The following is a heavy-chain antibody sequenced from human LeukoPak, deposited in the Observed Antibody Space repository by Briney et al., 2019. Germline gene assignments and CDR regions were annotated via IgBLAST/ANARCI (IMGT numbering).Heavy chain of an antibody. D-gene: IGHD3/OR15-3a*01. V-gene: IGHV3-66*03. Sequence: QTGGSLRLSCAVSGFRVSDYYMSWVRQAPGKGLEWVGLIRDSGEAFYADFARGRFAISIDESENTLYLQMNSLRVEDTAFYFCARDRAANQDWVEFDPWGQGTPVIVSP. J-gene: IGHJ5*02. CDR3: ARDRAANQDWVEFDP. CDR1: GFRVSDYY. CDR2: IRDSGEA.